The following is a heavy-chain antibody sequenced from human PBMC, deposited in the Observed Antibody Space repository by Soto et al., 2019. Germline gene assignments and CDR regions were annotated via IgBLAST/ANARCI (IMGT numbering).Heavy chain of an antibody. Sequence: QVQLQESGPGLVKPSQTLSLTCTVSGGSISSGGYYCSWLRQHPGKGLEWIGFIYYSGSTYYNPSLKSRGTISVDTSKKQCSLKRSSVTAADTAVYYCARGEDCGGDCHDAFDIWGQGTMVTVSS. D-gene: IGHD2-21*02. CDR3: ARGEDCGGDCHDAFDI. V-gene: IGHV4-31*03. CDR2: IYYSGST. CDR1: GGSISSGGYY. J-gene: IGHJ3*02.